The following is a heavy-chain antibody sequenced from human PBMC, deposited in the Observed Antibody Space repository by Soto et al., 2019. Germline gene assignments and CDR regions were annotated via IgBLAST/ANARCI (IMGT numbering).Heavy chain of an antibody. J-gene: IGHJ6*03. CDR2: ISAYNGNT. V-gene: IGHV1-18*01. Sequence: QVQLVQSGAEVKKPGASVKVSCKASGYTFTSYGISWVRQAPGQGREWMGWISAYNGNTNYAQKLQGRVTMTTDTSTSTAYMELRSLGSDDTAVYYCARVTTVTRDYYYYMDVWGKGTTVTVSS. CDR1: GYTFTSYG. CDR3: ARVTTVTRDYYYYMDV. D-gene: IGHD4-4*01.